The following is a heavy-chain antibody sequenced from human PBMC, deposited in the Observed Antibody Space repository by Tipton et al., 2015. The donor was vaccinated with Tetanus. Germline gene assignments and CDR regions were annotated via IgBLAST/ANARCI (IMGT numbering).Heavy chain of an antibody. CDR2: IYHSGST. CDR3: ARATSTGPAYNWFDP. J-gene: IGHJ5*02. D-gene: IGHD2-8*02. V-gene: IGHV4-4*02. CDR1: GGSISSDKW. Sequence: TLSLTCAVSGGSISSDKWWSWVRQPPGKGLEWIGEIYHSGSTNYNPSLKSRVTISVDKSRTQLSLKLSSVTAADTAVYYCARATSTGPAYNWFDPWGQGTLVTVSS.